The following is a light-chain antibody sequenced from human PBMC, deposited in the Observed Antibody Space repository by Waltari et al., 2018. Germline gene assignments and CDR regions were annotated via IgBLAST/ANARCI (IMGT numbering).Light chain of an antibody. CDR1: SRDVGGYNY. V-gene: IGLV2-14*03. Sequence: QSALTQPASVSGSPGQSITLSCTGTSRDVGGYNYVSWYQQHPDKAPKLLIYDVTKRPSGVSYRFSASKSGNTASLTISGLQAEDEGDYYCSSYTSSSTRVFGGGTKLTVL. CDR2: DVT. CDR3: SSYTSSSTRV. J-gene: IGLJ3*02.